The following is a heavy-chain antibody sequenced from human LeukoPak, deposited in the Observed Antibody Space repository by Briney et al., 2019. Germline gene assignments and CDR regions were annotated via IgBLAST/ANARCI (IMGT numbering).Heavy chain of an antibody. CDR1: GGSISSYY. D-gene: IGHD2-2*01. V-gene: IGHV4-59*08. CDR3: ARRRTTGLSGYMDV. Sequence: PSETLSLTCTVSGGSISSYYWSWIRQPPRKGLEWIGYIDYSGSTNYNPSLKSRVTISVGTSKNQFSLKLTSVTAADTAVYYCARRRTTGLSGYMDVWGNGTTVTVSS. J-gene: IGHJ6*03. CDR2: IDYSGST.